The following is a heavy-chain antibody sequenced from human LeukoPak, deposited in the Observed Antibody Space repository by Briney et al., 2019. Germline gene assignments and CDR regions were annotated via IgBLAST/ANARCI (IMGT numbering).Heavy chain of an antibody. CDR1: GFTFSSYG. D-gene: IGHD5-12*01. V-gene: IGHV3-33*06. CDR2: IWYDGSNK. CDR3: AKDHEYRRGYSGYDA. J-gene: IGHJ4*02. Sequence: GRSLRLSCAASGFTFSSYGMHWVRQAPGKGLEWVAVIWYDGSNKYYADSVKGRFTISRDNSKNTLYLQMNSLRAEDTAVYYCAKDHEYRRGYSGYDAWGQGTLVTVSS.